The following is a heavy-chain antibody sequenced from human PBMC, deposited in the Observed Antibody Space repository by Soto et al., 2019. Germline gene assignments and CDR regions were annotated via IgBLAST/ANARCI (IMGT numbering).Heavy chain of an antibody. CDR3: AKEEDSGGYKGFSFDF. Sequence: GGSLRLSCAASGFTFTFYAMSWVRQAPGKGLQWVSGITGSGDITYYADSVKDRFTISRDNSKNTLYLQMNSLRAEDTAVYYCAKEEDSGGYKGFSFDFWGQGTLVTVSS. J-gene: IGHJ4*02. D-gene: IGHD3-22*01. CDR1: GFTFTFYA. V-gene: IGHV3-23*01. CDR2: ITGSGDIT.